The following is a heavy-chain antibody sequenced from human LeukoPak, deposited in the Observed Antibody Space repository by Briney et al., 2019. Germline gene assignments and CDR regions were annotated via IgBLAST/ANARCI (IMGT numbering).Heavy chain of an antibody. CDR1: GGSISSYY. V-gene: IGHV4-59*01. CDR3: ARVASYGDYPAWFDP. Sequence: SETLSLTCTVSGGSISSYYWSWIRQPPGKGLEWIGYIYYSGSTNYNPSLKSRVTISVDTSKNQFSLKLSSVTAADTAVYYCARVASYGDYPAWFDPWGQGTLVTVSS. D-gene: IGHD4-17*01. J-gene: IGHJ5*02. CDR2: IYYSGST.